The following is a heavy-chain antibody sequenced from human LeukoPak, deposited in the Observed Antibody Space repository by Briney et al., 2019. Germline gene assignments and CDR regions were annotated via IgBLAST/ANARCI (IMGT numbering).Heavy chain of an antibody. Sequence: PGRSLRLSCAASGFTFSSYAMHWVRQAPGKGLEWVAVISYDGSNKYYADSVKGRFTISRDNSKNTLYLQMNSLRAEDTAVYYCASPVVPAVLGDYWGQGTLVTVSS. CDR2: ISYDGSNK. V-gene: IGHV3-30-3*01. CDR3: ASPVVPAVLGDY. D-gene: IGHD2-2*01. CDR1: GFTFSSYA. J-gene: IGHJ4*02.